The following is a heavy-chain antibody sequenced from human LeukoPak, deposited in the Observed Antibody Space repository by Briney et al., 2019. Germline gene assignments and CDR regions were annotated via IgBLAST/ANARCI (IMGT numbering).Heavy chain of an antibody. V-gene: IGHV3-53*01. Sequence: GGSLRLSCAASGFTVSSNYMSWVRQAPGKGLEWVSVIYSGGSTYYADSVKGRFTISRDNSKNTLYLQMNSLGAEDTAVYYCARESMATIMAFDIWGQGTMVTVSS. CDR1: GFTVSSNY. CDR3: ARESMATIMAFDI. CDR2: IYSGGST. D-gene: IGHD5-12*01. J-gene: IGHJ3*02.